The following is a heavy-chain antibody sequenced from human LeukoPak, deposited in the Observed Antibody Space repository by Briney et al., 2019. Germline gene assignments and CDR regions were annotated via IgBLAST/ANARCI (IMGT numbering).Heavy chain of an antibody. V-gene: IGHV4-34*01. CDR1: GDSMNNYY. J-gene: IGHJ5*02. CDR3: ARERGRVGYCTNGVCFQGWFDP. D-gene: IGHD2-8*01. CDR2: INHSGST. Sequence: SETLSLTCNVFGDSMNNYYWSWIRQPPGKGLEWIGEINHSGSTNYNPSLKSRVTISVDASKNQFSLKLSSVTAADTAVYYCARERGRVGYCTNGVCFQGWFDPWGQGTLVTVSS.